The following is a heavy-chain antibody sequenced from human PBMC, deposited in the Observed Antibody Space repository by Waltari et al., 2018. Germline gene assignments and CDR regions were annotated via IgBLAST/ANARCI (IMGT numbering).Heavy chain of an antibody. CDR3: ARDLAAAYYGMDV. D-gene: IGHD6-13*01. CDR1: GGSISSYY. J-gene: IGHJ6*02. CDR2: IYYSGST. V-gene: IGHV4-59*01. Sequence: QVQLQESGPGLVKPSETLSLTCTVSGGSISSYYWSWIRQPPGKGLEWIGYIYYSGSTNYNPSLKSRVTISVDTSKNQFSLKLSSVTAADTAVYYCARDLAAAYYGMDVWGQGTTVTVSS.